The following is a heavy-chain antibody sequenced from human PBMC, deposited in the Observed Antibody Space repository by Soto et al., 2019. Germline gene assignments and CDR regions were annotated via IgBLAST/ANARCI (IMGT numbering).Heavy chain of an antibody. J-gene: IGHJ4*02. D-gene: IGHD3-3*01. CDR1: GFSLSNAW. V-gene: IGHV3-15*01. Sequence: EVQLVESGGGLVKPGGSLRLSCVASGFSLSNAWMSWVRQAPGKGLEWVGRTKSKADGGTTDYAALVKGRFTISRDDSENTLYLQMNSLKTEDTAVYYCTTEISTPVGVIIIRDYWGQGTLVTVSS. CDR2: TKSKADGGTT. CDR3: TTEISTPVGVIIIRDY.